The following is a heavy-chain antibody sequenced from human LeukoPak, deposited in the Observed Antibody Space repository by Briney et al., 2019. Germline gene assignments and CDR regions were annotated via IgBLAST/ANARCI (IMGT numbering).Heavy chain of an antibody. CDR2: IYYSGST. CDR3: GNSHSSSWYDF. V-gene: IGHV4-39*07. J-gene: IGHJ4*02. Sequence: SETLSLTCTVSGGSISSSSYYWGWIRQPPGKGLEWIGSIYYSGSTYYNPSLKSRVTISVDTSKNQFSLYFHSVTDADTAVYFCGNSHSSSWYDFWGQGTLVTVSS. CDR1: GGSISSSSYY. D-gene: IGHD6-13*01.